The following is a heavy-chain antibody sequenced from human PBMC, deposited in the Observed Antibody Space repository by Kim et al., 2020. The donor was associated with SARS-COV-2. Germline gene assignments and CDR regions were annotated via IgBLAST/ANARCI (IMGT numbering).Heavy chain of an antibody. CDR1: GFTFSSYG. V-gene: IGHV3-33*05. Sequence: GGSLRLSCAASGFTFSSYGMHWVRQAPGKGLEWVAVISYDGSNKYYADSVKGRFTISRDNSKNTLYLQMNSLRAEDTAVYYCARDLRGLLPGRGTMVRGPTGYWGQGTLVTVSS. D-gene: IGHD3-10*01. CDR2: ISYDGSNK. CDR3: ARDLRGLLPGRGTMVRGPTGY. J-gene: IGHJ4*02.